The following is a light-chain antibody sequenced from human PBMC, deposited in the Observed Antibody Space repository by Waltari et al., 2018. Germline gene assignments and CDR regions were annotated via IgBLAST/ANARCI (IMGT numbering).Light chain of an antibody. CDR2: EVS. J-gene: IGLJ1*01. V-gene: IGLV2-14*01. CDR3: SSYTTSSAPGV. Sequence: QSALTQPASVSGSPGQSITISCSGTDSDVGAYAFVSWYQQHPGQAPHLIIYEVSNRPSGISNRFSASKSGNPASLTISGLQAEDEADYYCSSYTTSSAPGVFGTGTRVTVL. CDR1: DSDVGAYAF.